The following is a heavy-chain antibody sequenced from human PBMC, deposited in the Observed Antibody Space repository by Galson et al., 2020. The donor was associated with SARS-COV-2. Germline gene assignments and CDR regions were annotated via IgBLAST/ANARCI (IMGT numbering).Heavy chain of an antibody. Sequence: GGSLRLSCAASGFTFSSYAMSWVRQAPGKGLEWVSAISGSGGSTYYADSVKGRFTISRDNSKNTLYLQMNSLRAEDTAVYYCLIFSFGGYFDYWGQGTLVTVSS. D-gene: IGHD3-16*01. CDR3: LIFSFGGYFDY. V-gene: IGHV3-23*01. CDR1: GFTFSSYA. J-gene: IGHJ4*02. CDR2: ISGSGGST.